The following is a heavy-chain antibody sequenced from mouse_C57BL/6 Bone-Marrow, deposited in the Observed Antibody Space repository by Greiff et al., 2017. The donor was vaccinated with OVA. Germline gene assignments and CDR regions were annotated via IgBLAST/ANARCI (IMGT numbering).Heavy chain of an antibody. Sequence: EVKLQQSGPVLVKPGASVKMSCKASGYTFTDYYMNWVKQSHGKSLEWIGVINPYNGGTSYNQKFKGKATLTVDKSSSTAYMELNSLTSEDSAVYYCARRDSSGYVDFDYWGQGTTLTGSS. D-gene: IGHD3-2*02. CDR1: GYTFTDYY. CDR2: INPYNGGT. CDR3: ARRDSSGYVDFDY. V-gene: IGHV1-19*01. J-gene: IGHJ2*01.